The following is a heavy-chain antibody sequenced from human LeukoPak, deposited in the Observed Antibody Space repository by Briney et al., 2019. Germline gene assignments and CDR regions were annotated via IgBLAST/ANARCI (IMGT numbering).Heavy chain of an antibody. CDR2: IYPGDSDT. V-gene: IGHV5-51*01. J-gene: IGHJ4*02. CDR3: ARPIAPAGTDLGY. CDR1: GYSFTNTF. D-gene: IGHD6-13*01. Sequence: GESLKFSCKASGYSFTNTFIGWVRQLPGKGLEWIGIIYPGDSDTRYSPSFQGQVTISADKSITTAYLQWSSLKASDTAMYYCARPIAPAGTDLGYWGQGTLVTVSS.